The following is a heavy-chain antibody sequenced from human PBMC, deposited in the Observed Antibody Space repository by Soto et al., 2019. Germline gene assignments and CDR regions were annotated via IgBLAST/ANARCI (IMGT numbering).Heavy chain of an antibody. CDR3: ARDQTFPDY. CDR1: GYTFSTYG. J-gene: IGHJ4*02. Sequence: QVQLLQSGAEVKKPGASVKVSCKASGYTFSTYGITWVRQAPGQGLEWMGWTSANNDNTNYVQKCRGRVTMTTGTSTRKAYLELRSMRSDDTAVYYCARDQTFPDYWRPGTLVTGSS. CDR2: TSANNDNT. V-gene: IGHV1-18*01. D-gene: IGHD3-3*02.